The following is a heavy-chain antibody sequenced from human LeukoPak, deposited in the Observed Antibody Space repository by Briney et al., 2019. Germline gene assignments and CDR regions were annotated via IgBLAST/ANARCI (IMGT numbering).Heavy chain of an antibody. CDR1: GDSISNSNYY. V-gene: IGHV4-39*07. J-gene: IGHJ3*02. D-gene: IGHD2-2*01. CDR2: IYYSGST. CDR3: ATLRGGDCRSTRCSPHLRYPGTFDI. Sequence: SETLSLTCTVSGDSISNSNYYWGWIRQPPGKGLEWIGSIYYSGSTYYNPSLKSRVTISVDRSKNQFSLKLSSVTAADTAVFYCATLRGGDCRSTRCSPHLRYPGTFDIWGQGTMVTVSS.